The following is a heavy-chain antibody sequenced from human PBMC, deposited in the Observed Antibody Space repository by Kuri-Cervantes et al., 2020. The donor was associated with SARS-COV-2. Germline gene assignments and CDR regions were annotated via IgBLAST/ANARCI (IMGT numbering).Heavy chain of an antibody. CDR3: ARALVVTDAFDI. CDR1: GFIFRNYV. Sequence: GGALRLSCSASGFIFRNYVMYWVRQAPGKGLEWVAVIWYDGSNRYYADSVKGRFTISRDNSKNTLYLQMNSLRAEDTAVYYCARALVVTDAFDIWVQGTMVTVSS. J-gene: IGHJ3*02. V-gene: IGHV3-33*07. D-gene: IGHD3-22*01. CDR2: IWYDGSNR.